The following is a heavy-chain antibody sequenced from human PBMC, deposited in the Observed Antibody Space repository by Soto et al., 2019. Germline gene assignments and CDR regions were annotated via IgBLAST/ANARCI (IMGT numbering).Heavy chain of an antibody. V-gene: IGHV1-69*01. Sequence: QVQLVQSGAEVKKPGSSLKASCKASEATFRSKPISWVRQAPDQGLEWMGGIIPIFGTANYAQKFQGRVTITADESTSTAYMELSSLRSEDTAVYYCAREESKGLPLRHWGQGTLVTVSS. CDR2: IIPIFGTA. CDR3: AREESKGLPLRH. D-gene: IGHD4-17*01. J-gene: IGHJ4*02. CDR1: EATFRSKP.